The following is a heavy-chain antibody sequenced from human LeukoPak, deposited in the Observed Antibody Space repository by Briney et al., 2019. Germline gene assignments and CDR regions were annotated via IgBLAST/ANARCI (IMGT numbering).Heavy chain of an antibody. J-gene: IGHJ4*02. CDR2: VYYVGSP. CDR1: GASIRSHH. D-gene: IGHD3-22*01. V-gene: IGHV4-59*11. Sequence: SETLSLTCTVSGASIRSHHWTWIRQPPGKGLEWIGNVYYVGSPSYSPSLKSRVTISLDTSKNQFSLEMNSVTAADTAVYYCARSGDSSAYYSFWGQGILVTVSS. CDR3: ARSGDSSAYYSF.